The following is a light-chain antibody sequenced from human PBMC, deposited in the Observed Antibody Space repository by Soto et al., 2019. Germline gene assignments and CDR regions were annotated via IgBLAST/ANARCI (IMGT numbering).Light chain of an antibody. J-gene: IGKJ1*01. CDR1: QSISSW. CDR3: QQYNSYPWT. V-gene: IGKV1-5*01. CDR2: DAS. Sequence: DIQLTHSPSTLSASVGDKVTITCRASQSISSWLAWYQQKPGKAPKLLIYDASSLESGVPSRFSGSGSGTEFSLTISSLQPDDFATYYCQQYNSYPWTFGQRTKVDIK.